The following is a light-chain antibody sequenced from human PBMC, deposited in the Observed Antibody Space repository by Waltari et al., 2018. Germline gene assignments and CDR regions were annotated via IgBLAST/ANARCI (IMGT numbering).Light chain of an antibody. CDR3: QTWGTGIT. CDR2: VNNDGSH. V-gene: IGLV4-69*01. J-gene: IGLJ2*01. CDR1: SGHSSYS. Sequence: QVVLTQSPSASASLGASVKLTCTLSSGHSSYSIAWHQQHPEKGPRYLMKVNNDGSHTKGDGIPGRCPGSTAGAGRHHTISGLQSEDEADYYCQTWGTGITFGGGTKLTVL.